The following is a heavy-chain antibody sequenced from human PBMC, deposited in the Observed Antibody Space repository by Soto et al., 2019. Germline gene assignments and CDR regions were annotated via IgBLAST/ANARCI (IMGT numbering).Heavy chain of an antibody. J-gene: IGHJ4*02. Sequence: EVQLVESGGGLVQPGESLRLSCTASGLSVGSHWIHWVRQRPGQGLEWVSRMSSNGRGTSYADSVKGRFTISRDNAKNTVFLQMNSLRVEDTAVYYCGTVFQYWGQGILVTVSS. V-gene: IGHV3-74*01. D-gene: IGHD3-3*01. CDR2: MSSNGRGT. CDR3: GTVFQY. CDR1: GLSVGSHW.